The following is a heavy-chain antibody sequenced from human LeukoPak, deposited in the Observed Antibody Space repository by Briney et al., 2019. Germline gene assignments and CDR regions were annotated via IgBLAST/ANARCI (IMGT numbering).Heavy chain of an antibody. V-gene: IGHV3-33*01. D-gene: IGHD2-15*01. CDR3: TVRDEYCSGGSCYRDYYYYGMDV. CDR2: IWYDGSNK. Sequence: RGTLRLSCAASGFTFCSYGMHWVRQAPGKGLEWVADIWYDGSNKYYADSVKGRFTISRDNSKNTLYLQMNSLRAEDTAVYYCTVRDEYCSGGSCYRDYYYYGMDVWGKGTTVTVSS. J-gene: IGHJ6*04. CDR1: GFTFCSYG.